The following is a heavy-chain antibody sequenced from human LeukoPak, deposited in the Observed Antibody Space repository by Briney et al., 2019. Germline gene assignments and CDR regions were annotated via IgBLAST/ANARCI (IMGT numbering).Heavy chain of an antibody. CDR3: AKDGVGCSSGSCYAGDYFDH. CDR1: GFTFSKYA. D-gene: IGHD2-2*01. CDR2: ISGAGGST. V-gene: IGHV3-23*01. Sequence: GGSLRLSCAASGFTFSKYAMSWVRQAPGKGLEWVSTISGAGGSTYYPDSVKGRFTISRDNSKNKVYLQMNSRRAEDTAIYYCAKDGVGCSSGSCYAGDYFDHWGQGTLVTVSS. J-gene: IGHJ4*02.